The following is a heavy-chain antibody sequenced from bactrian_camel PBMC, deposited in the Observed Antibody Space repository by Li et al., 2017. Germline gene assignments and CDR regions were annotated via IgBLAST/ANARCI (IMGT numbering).Heavy chain of an antibody. D-gene: IGHD5*01. V-gene: IGHV3S31*01. CDR3: AAALAVGNDCYDLLVLGANY. J-gene: IGHJ4*01. CDR2: IFNDDKRTT. CDR1: RDTWRRFP. Sequence: DVQLVESGGGSVQAGGSLKLSCLVPRDTWRRFPNLCLAWFRQTPGKEHQGVAVIFNDDKRTTNYSDFVKGRFTISKDNAKNTLYLQMNRLKSEDTAMYYCAAALAVGNDCYDLLVLGANYWGQGTQVTVS.